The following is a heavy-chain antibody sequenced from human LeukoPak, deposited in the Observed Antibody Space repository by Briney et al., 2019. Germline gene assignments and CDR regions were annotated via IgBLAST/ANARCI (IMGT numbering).Heavy chain of an antibody. V-gene: IGHV3-7*01. Sequence: GGSLRLSCAASGFTFSSYWMSWVRQAPGKGLEWVANIDQDGSEKYYAESVKGRFTISRDNAKNSLYLQMNSLRADDTAVYYCTRPGLPGWSVLFDFWGQGTLVTVSS. CDR3: TRPGLPGWSVLFDF. J-gene: IGHJ4*02. CDR2: IDQDGSEK. CDR1: GFTFSSYW. D-gene: IGHD2-15*01.